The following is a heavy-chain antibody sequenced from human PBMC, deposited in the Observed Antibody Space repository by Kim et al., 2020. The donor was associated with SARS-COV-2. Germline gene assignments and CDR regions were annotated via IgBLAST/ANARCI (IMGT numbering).Heavy chain of an antibody. V-gene: IGHV3-74*01. Sequence: GGSLRLSCAASGFTFSSDWMHWVRQAPGKGLVWVSRINSDWSSTSYADSVKGRFTISRDNAKNTLYLQMNSLRAEDTAVYYCASALYCSSTSCFPWYFDPWGPGALVSVSS. J-gene: IGHJ2*01. CDR1: GFTFSSDW. CDR2: INSDWSST. CDR3: ASALYCSSTSCFPWYFDP. D-gene: IGHD2-2*01.